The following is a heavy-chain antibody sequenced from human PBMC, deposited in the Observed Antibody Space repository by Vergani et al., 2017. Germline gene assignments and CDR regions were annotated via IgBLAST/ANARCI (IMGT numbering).Heavy chain of an antibody. J-gene: IGHJ6*02. CDR2: IKQDGSEK. CDR3: ARDGSGSSHYYYYYGMDV. Sequence: EVQLVESGGGLVQPGGSLRLSCAASGFTFSSYWMSWVRQAPGKGLEWVANIKQDGSEKYYVDSVKGRFTISRDNAKNSLYLQMNSLRAEDTAVYYCARDGSGSSHYYYYYGMDVWGQGTTVTVSS. V-gene: IGHV3-7*01. D-gene: IGHD3-10*01. CDR1: GFTFSSYW.